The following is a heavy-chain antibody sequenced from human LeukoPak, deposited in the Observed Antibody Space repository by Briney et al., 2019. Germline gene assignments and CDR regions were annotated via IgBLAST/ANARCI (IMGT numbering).Heavy chain of an antibody. V-gene: IGHV3-33*06. CDR3: AKDAPITGTTEYFQH. Sequence: QSGRSLRLSCAASGFTFSSYGMHWVRQAPGKGLEWVAVIWYDGSNKYYADSVKGRFTISRDNSKNTLYLQMNSLRAEDTAVYYCAKDAPITGTTEYFQHWGQGTLVTVSS. D-gene: IGHD1-20*01. CDR1: GFTFSSYG. J-gene: IGHJ1*01. CDR2: IWYDGSNK.